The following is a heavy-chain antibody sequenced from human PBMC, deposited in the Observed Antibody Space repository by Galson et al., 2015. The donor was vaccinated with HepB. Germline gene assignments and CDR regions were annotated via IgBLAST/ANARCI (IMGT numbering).Heavy chain of an antibody. CDR3: AKQGSYDFWSGYYNWFDP. CDR2: ISGSGGST. Sequence: SLRLSCAASGFTFSSYAMSWVRQAPGKGLEWVSAISGSGGSTYYADSVKGRFTISRDNSKNTLYLQINSLRAEDTAAYYCAKQGSYDFWSGYYNWFDPWGQGTLVTVSS. J-gene: IGHJ5*02. V-gene: IGHV3-23*01. D-gene: IGHD3-3*01. CDR1: GFTFSSYA.